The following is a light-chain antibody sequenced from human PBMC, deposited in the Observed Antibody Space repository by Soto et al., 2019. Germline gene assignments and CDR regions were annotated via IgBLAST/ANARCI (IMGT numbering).Light chain of an antibody. CDR3: QQYGSSPRFT. Sequence: EIGLTQSPGTLSLSPGERATLSCRASQSVSSSYLAWYQQKPGQAPRLLIYGASSRATGIPDRFSGRGSGTAFTLTISRLEPEDFAVYYCQQYGSSPRFTFGPGTKVDIK. CDR2: GAS. V-gene: IGKV3-20*01. J-gene: IGKJ3*01. CDR1: QSVSSSY.